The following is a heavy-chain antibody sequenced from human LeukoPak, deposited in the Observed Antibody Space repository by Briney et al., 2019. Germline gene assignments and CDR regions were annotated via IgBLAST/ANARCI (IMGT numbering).Heavy chain of an antibody. J-gene: IGHJ4*02. CDR1: GGSISSGGYY. Sequence: RSSETLSLTCTVSGGSISSGGYYWSWIRQHPGKGLEWIGYIYYSGSTYYNPSLKSRVTISVDTSKNQFSLKLSSVTAADTAVYYCARDSQKGDYGFGYWGQGTLVTVSS. V-gene: IGHV4-31*03. CDR3: ARDSQKGDYGFGY. D-gene: IGHD4-17*01. CDR2: IYYSGST.